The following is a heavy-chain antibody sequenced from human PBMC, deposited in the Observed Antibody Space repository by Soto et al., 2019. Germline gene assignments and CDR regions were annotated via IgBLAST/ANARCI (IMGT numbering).Heavy chain of an antibody. D-gene: IGHD3-3*01. Sequence: SVKVSCKASGGTFSSCAISWVRQAPVQGLEWMGWIIPIFGTANYAQKFQGRVTITADKFTSTAYMELSSLRSEDTAVYYCARCIRSLRFLEWFVPWFDPWSQGTLVTLSS. V-gene: IGHV1-69*06. CDR1: GGTFSSCA. J-gene: IGHJ5*02. CDR2: IIPIFGTA. CDR3: ARCIRSLRFLEWFVPWFDP.